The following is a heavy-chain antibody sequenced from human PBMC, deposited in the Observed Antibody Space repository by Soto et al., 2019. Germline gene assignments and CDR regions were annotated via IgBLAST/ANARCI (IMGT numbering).Heavy chain of an antibody. CDR1: GYTFTGCY. J-gene: IGHJ5*02. CDR2: INPKTGAT. CDR3: AKTYDGSGQPSHWFGP. V-gene: IGHV1-2*02. Sequence: ASVKVSCKASGYTFTGCYIHWVRQAPGQGLEWVGWINPKTGATNFAQRFQGRVTMTRDTSITTAYMDLSSLTSDDTATYYCAKTYDGSGQPSHWFGPWGQGTTFTVSS. D-gene: IGHD3-22*01.